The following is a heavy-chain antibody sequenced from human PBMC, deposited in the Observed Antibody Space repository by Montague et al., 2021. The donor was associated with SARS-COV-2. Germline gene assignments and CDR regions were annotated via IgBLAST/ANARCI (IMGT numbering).Heavy chain of an antibody. CDR2: TYYRSKWYH. D-gene: IGHD2-15*01. V-gene: IGHV6-1*01. J-gene: IGHJ3*02. CDR3: ARTTTRMLYPENAFDI. Sequence: CAISGDSVSSNPVTWNWIRQSPSRGLEWLGRTYYRSKWYHDYAISLKSRITINPDTSKNQFSLQLSSAAPEDTAVFYCARTTTRMLYPENAFDIWGQGTMVTVSS. CDR1: GDSVSSNPVT.